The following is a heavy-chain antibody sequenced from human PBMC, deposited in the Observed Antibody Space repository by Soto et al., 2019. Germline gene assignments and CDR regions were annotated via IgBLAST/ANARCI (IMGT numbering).Heavy chain of an antibody. J-gene: IGHJ4*02. V-gene: IGHV3-73*01. CDR1: GFTFSGSA. CDR3: TRHLSDY. Sequence: EVQLVESGGGLVQPGGSLKLSCAASGFTFSGSAMHWVRQASGKGLEWLGRIRSKANNYATAYAASVKGRFTISRDDSKDTAYLLMSRLKPEDTAMYYCTRHLSDYWGQGTLVTVSS. CDR2: IRSKANNYAT.